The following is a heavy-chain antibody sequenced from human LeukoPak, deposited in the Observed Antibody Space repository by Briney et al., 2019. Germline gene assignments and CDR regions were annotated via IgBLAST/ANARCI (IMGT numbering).Heavy chain of an antibody. CDR2: NSGSGCST. D-gene: IGHD5-12*01. J-gene: IGHJ4*02. V-gene: IGHV3-23*01. CDR1: GLTFSIYA. Sequence: GGSLRLSCAASGLTFSIYAMSWVPQAPGKGLEGVSANSGSGCSTYFADSVKGRFTISRDNSKNLVYLQMDSLRAEDTALYYCTTRLRNHFDYWGQGTQVTVSS. CDR3: TTRLRNHFDY.